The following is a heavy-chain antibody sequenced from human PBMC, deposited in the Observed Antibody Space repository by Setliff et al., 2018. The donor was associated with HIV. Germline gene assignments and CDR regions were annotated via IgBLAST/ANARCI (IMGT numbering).Heavy chain of an antibody. CDR1: GYTFKTYG. CDR2: INPSGGST. J-gene: IGHJ4*02. CDR3: ARDVTPTYVRPDRGASDY. V-gene: IGHV1-46*02. Sequence: ASVKVSCKASGYTFKTYGISWVRQAPGQGLEWMGIINPSGGSTSYAQKFQGRVTMTRDTSTSTVYMELSSLRSEDTAVYYCARDVTPTYVRPDRGASDYWGQGTLVTVSS. D-gene: IGHD3-16*02.